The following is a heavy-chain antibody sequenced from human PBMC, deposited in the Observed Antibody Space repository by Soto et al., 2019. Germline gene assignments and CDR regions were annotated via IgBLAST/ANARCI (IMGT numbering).Heavy chain of an antibody. V-gene: IGHV1-69*01. Sequence: QVQLVQSGAEVKKPGSSVKVSCKASGGTFSSYAISWVRQAPGQGLEWMGGIIPIFGTANYAQKFQGRVTITADESTSTAYMELSSLRSEDTAVYYCARLLAGHLYGDDAFDIWGQGTMVTVSS. CDR2: IIPIFGTA. CDR1: GGTFSSYA. D-gene: IGHD4-17*01. J-gene: IGHJ3*02. CDR3: ARLLAGHLYGDDAFDI.